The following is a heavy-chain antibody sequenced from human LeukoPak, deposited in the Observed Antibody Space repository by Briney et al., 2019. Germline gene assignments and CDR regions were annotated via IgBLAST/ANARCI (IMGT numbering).Heavy chain of an antibody. J-gene: IGHJ6*02. CDR1: GFTFSSYA. V-gene: IGHV3-30*04. Sequence: GRSLRLSCAASGFTFSSYAMHWVRQAPGKGLEWVSVISYDGSNKYYADSVKGRFTISRDNSKNTLYLQMNSLRAEDTAVYYCARDRRFRSGSNYYYGMDVWGQGTTVTVSS. CDR2: ISYDGSNK. D-gene: IGHD3-10*01. CDR3: ARDRRFRSGSNYYYGMDV.